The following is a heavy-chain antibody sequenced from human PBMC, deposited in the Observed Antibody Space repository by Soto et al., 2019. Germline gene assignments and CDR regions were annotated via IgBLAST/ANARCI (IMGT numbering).Heavy chain of an antibody. CDR1: GFSLNSSEMR. V-gene: IGHV2-70*04. Sequence: SGPTLVNPTQTLTLTCTFSGFSLNSSEMRVGWIRQPPGKALEWLARIDWDDDKFYSTSLKTRLTVSKDTSKNQVVLIITNIDTVDTATYCCARIHGSTWPDLDYWGQGTLVTVS. CDR3: ARIHGSTWPDLDY. J-gene: IGHJ4*02. CDR2: IDWDDDK. D-gene: IGHD6-13*01.